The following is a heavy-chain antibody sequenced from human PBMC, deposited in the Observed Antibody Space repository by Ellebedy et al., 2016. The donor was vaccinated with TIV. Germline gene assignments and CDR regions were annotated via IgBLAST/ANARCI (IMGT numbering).Heavy chain of an antibody. CDR1: GFTFNTYY. D-gene: IGHD3-10*01. J-gene: IGHJ4*02. CDR2: IKHDGSTR. V-gene: IGHV3-7*01. Sequence: GGSLRLSCAASGFTFNTYYMAWVRQAPGKGLEWVANIKHDGSTRNYVDSAKGRFTISRDHAKNELYLQMNSLRAEDTAVYYCARDSRGVLDYWGQGILVTVSS. CDR3: ARDSRGVLDY.